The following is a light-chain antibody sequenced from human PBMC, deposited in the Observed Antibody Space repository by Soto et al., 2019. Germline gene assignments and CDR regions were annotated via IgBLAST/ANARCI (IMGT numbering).Light chain of an antibody. Sequence: EVVLTQSPGTLSLSPGERATFSCRASQSVSTTYLAWYQQKPGQSPRLLIYSTSSRATGIPDRFSGSGSGTDFTLTISRLEPEDFAVYYCQQYGRSPNTFGQGTKLEI. CDR1: QSVSTTY. J-gene: IGKJ2*01. CDR3: QQYGRSPNT. V-gene: IGKV3-20*01. CDR2: STS.